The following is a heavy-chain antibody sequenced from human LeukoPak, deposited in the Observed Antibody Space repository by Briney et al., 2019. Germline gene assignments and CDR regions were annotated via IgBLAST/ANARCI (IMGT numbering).Heavy chain of an antibody. CDR2: INHRGST. J-gene: IGHJ6*03. Sequence: SETLSPTRAVYGGSFSGYYWSWIRQPPGKGLEWIGEINHRGSTNYNPPLKSRVTISVDTSKNQFSLKLSSVTDADTAVYYCARGRPHYDFWSGYYTGINPRYYYYYYMDVWGKGTTVTVSS. CDR1: GGSFSGYY. V-gene: IGHV4-34*01. D-gene: IGHD3-3*01. CDR3: ARGRPHYDFWSGYYTGINPRYYYYYYMDV.